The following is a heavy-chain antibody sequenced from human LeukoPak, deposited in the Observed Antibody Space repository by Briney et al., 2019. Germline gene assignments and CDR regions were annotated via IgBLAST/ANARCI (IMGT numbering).Heavy chain of an antibody. CDR2: ISSSSSYI. J-gene: IGHJ4*02. D-gene: IGHD1-26*01. CDR1: GFTFSSYS. V-gene: IGHV3-21*01. Sequence: KSGGSLRLSCAASGFTFSSYSMTWVRQAPGKGLEWVSPISSSSSYIYYADSVKGRFTISRDNAKNSLYLQMNSLRAEDTAVYYCARSSEGYWGQGTLVTVSS. CDR3: ARSSEGY.